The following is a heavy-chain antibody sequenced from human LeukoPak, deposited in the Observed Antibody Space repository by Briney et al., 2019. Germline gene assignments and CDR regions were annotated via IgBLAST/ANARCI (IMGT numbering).Heavy chain of an antibody. V-gene: IGHV3-7*01. Sequence: GGSLRLSCAASGFTFSSFWMTWIRQAPGKGLEWVANIKKDGSEKYSVDSVKGRFTISRDNAKNSLYLQMNSLRAEDTAVYYCARDTGGGYSCYDCWGQGTLVTVSS. CDR3: ARDTGGGYSCYDC. CDR1: GFTFSSFW. J-gene: IGHJ4*02. CDR2: IKKDGSEK. D-gene: IGHD5-18*01.